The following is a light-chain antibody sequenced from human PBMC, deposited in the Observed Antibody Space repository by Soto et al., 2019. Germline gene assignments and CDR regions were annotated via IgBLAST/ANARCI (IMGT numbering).Light chain of an antibody. J-gene: IGKJ1*01. CDR1: QSVSSSY. CDR2: GAS. V-gene: IGKV3-20*01. Sequence: EIVLTHSPGTLSLSPGERATLSCRASQSVSSSYLAWYQQKPGQAPRLLIYGASSRATGIPDRFSGSGYGTEFTLTISRLEPEDFAVYYCQQYGSSPRTFGQGTKVEIK. CDR3: QQYGSSPRT.